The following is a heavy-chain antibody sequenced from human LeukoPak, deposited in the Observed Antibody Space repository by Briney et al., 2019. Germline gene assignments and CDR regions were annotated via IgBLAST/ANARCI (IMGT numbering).Heavy chain of an antibody. J-gene: IGHJ4*02. Sequence: PGGSLRLSCAASGFTFSTYGFHWVRQAPGKGLEWVAIIWYDGSKKFYADSVKGRFTISRDNSKNTLYLQMNSLRAEDTAVYYCAREYGYYDFWSDYYRPHYFDSWGQGALVTVSS. CDR1: GFTFSTYG. CDR2: IWYDGSKK. D-gene: IGHD3-3*01. CDR3: AREYGYYDFWSDYYRPHYFDS. V-gene: IGHV3-33*01.